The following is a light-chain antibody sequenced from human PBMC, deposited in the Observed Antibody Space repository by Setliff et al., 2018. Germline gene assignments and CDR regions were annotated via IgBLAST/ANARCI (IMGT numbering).Light chain of an antibody. Sequence: QSALTQPASVSGSPGQAITISCTGTSTDVGTYNLVSWYQQHPGKAPKLIIYEVNKRPAGVSNRFSCSKSGNTASLTISGLQAEDEADYYCCSYARFTVYVFGTGTKGTV. CDR2: EVN. CDR3: CSYARFTVYV. J-gene: IGLJ1*01. V-gene: IGLV2-23*02. CDR1: STDVGTYNL.